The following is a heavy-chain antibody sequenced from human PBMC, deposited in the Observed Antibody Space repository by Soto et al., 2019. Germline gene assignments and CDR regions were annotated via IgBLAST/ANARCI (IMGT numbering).Heavy chain of an antibody. J-gene: IGHJ4*02. CDR1: GGSVSSGSYY. Sequence: SETLSLTCTVSGGSVSSGSYYWSWIRQPPGKGLEWIGYIYYSGSTNYNPSLKSRVTISVDTSKNQFSLKLSSVTAADTAVYYCARARRNDPYDYWGQGTLVTVSS. V-gene: IGHV4-61*01. CDR3: ARARRNDPYDY. CDR2: IYYSGST.